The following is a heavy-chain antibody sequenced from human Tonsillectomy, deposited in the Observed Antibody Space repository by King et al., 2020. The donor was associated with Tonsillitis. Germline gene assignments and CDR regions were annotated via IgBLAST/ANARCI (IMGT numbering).Heavy chain of an antibody. Sequence: QLVQSGAEVKKPGSSVKVSCKASGGTFNSYAISWVRQAPGQGLEWMGGIIPIFGTANYAQKFQGRVTITADESTSTAHMELSSLSSEDTAVYYCARGVAVSGWYGDYSFDYWGQGTLVTVSS. CDR3: ARGVAVSGWYGDYSFDY. J-gene: IGHJ4*02. D-gene: IGHD6-19*01. CDR1: GGTFNSYA. V-gene: IGHV1-69*01. CDR2: IIPIFGTA.